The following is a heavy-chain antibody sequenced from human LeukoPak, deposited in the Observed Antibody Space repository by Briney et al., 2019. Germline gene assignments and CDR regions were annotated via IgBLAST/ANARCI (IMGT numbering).Heavy chain of an antibody. D-gene: IGHD3-10*01. Sequence: VASVKVSRKASVYTFTSYGISWVRPAPRQGLEWMGWINAYNGNTNYPQKPQGRVTMTTDTSTSTAYMELSSLRSEDTAVYYCARDAWFGESYNWFDPWGQGTLVTVSS. CDR3: ARDAWFGESYNWFDP. V-gene: IGHV1-18*01. CDR2: INAYNGNT. J-gene: IGHJ5*02. CDR1: VYTFTSYG.